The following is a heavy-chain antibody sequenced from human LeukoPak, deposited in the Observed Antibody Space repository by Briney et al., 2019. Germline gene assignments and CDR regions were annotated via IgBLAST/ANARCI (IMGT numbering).Heavy chain of an antibody. Sequence: GGSLRLSCAASGFTFSSYGMHWVRQAPGKGLEWVAVIWYDANNKYSADSVKGRFTISRDNSKNTLFLQMNSLRVEDTALYYCARGRITGTTNLFDYWGQGTLVTVSS. CDR2: IWYDANNK. J-gene: IGHJ4*02. CDR1: GFTFSSYG. D-gene: IGHD1-7*01. CDR3: ARGRITGTTNLFDY. V-gene: IGHV3-33*01.